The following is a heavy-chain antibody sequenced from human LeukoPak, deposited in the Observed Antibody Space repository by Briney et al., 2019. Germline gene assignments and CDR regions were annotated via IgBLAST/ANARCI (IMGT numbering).Heavy chain of an antibody. J-gene: IGHJ3*02. CDR2: INPSGGST. D-gene: IGHD3-3*01. Sequence: ASVKVSCKASGYTFTSYYMHWVRQAPGQGLEWTGIINPSGGSTSYAQKFQGRVTMTRDTSTSTVYMELSSLRSEDTAVYYCAREERFLEWFDIWGQGTMVTVSS. CDR1: GYTFTSYY. CDR3: AREERFLEWFDI. V-gene: IGHV1-46*01.